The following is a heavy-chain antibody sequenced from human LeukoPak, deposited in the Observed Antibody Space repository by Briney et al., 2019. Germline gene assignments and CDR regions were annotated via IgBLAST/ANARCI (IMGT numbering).Heavy chain of an antibody. CDR2: IIPIFGTA. Sequence: SVKVSCKASGGTFSSYAISWVRQAPGQGLEWMGGIIPIFGTANYAQKFQGRVTITADESTSTAYMELSSLRSEDTAVYYCASSPLRYYYDSSGYYPSPGNWFDPWGQGTLVTVSS. D-gene: IGHD3-22*01. CDR3: ASSPLRYYYDSSGYYPSPGNWFDP. J-gene: IGHJ5*02. V-gene: IGHV1-69*01. CDR1: GGTFSSYA.